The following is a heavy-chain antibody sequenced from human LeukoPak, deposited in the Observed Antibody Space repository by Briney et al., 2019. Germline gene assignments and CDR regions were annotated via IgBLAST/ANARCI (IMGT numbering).Heavy chain of an antibody. Sequence: PGRSLRLSCASCGFTFDDYAMHWVRHAPGKGLEWGSGISWNSGSIGYADSVKGRFTISRDNAKNSLFLQMNSLRAEDTALYYGAKGGSDYYYYMDVWGKGTTVTVSS. CDR2: ISWNSGSI. CDR1: GFTFDDYA. D-gene: IGHD3-10*01. V-gene: IGHV3-9*01. J-gene: IGHJ6*03. CDR3: AKGGSDYYYYMDV.